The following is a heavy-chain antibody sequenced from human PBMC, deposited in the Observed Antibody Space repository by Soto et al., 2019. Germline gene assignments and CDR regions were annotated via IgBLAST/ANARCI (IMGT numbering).Heavy chain of an antibody. Sequence: PSETLSLTCPVSGGSISSGGYYWSWIRQHPGKGLEWIGYIYHSGSTNYNPSLKSRVTISVDKSKNQFSLKLSSVTAADTAVYYCARDVRRSSTSYKTPSDYWGQGTLVTVSS. CDR1: GGSISSGGYY. D-gene: IGHD2-2*01. J-gene: IGHJ4*02. V-gene: IGHV4-30-2*01. CDR2: IYHSGST. CDR3: ARDVRRSSTSYKTPSDY.